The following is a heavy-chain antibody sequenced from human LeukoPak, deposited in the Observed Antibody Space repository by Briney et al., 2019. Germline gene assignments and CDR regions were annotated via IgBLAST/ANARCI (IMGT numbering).Heavy chain of an antibody. J-gene: IGHJ4*02. CDR3: ARDAPKYGDYFDY. V-gene: IGHV3-48*01. Sequence: PGGSLRLSCAASGFTFSSYSMNWVRQAPGKGLEWVSYISSSSSSTIYYADSVKGRFTISRDNAKNSLYLQMNSLRAEDTAVYYCARDAPKYGDYFDYWGQGTLVTVSS. CDR2: ISSSSSSTI. D-gene: IGHD4-17*01. CDR1: GFTFSSYS.